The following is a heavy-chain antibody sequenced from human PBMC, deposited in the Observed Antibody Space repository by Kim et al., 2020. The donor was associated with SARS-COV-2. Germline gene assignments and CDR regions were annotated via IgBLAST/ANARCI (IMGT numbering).Heavy chain of an antibody. V-gene: IGHV4-59*01. CDR3: ARSPTGLFGGFTQFDY. Sequence: SETLSLTCTVSGGSISSYYWSWIRQPPGKGLEWIGYIYYSGSTNYNPSLQSRVTISVDTSKNQFSLKLSSVTAADTAVYYWARSPTGLFGGFTQFDYWG. CDR2: IYYSGST. J-gene: IGHJ4*01. D-gene: IGHD3-3*01. CDR1: GGSISSYY.